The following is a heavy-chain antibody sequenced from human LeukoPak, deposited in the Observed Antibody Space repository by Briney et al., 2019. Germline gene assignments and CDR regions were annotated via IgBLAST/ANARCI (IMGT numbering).Heavy chain of an antibody. CDR1: GGSISSGGYY. CDR2: IYYSGST. Sequence: SQTLSLTRTVSGGSISSGGYYWSWIRQPPGKGLEWIGYIYYSGSTYYNPSLKSRVPIPVDTSKNQFSPKLNPVTAADTAVVYCARVRVMTTVTTGAYYYYGMDVWGQGTTVTVSS. V-gene: IGHV4-31*03. CDR3: ARVRVMTTVTTGAYYYYGMDV. J-gene: IGHJ6*02. D-gene: IGHD4-4*01.